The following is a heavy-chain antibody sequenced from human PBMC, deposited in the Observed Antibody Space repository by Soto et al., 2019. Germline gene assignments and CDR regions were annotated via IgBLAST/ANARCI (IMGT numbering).Heavy chain of an antibody. Sequence: NPSETLSLTCTVSGGSISSYYWSWIRQPPGKGLEWIGYIYYSGSTNYNPSLKSRVTISVDTSKNQFSLKLSSVTAADTAVYYCARGVWVRGNWFDPWGQGTLVTVSS. J-gene: IGHJ5*02. V-gene: IGHV4-59*01. CDR2: IYYSGST. D-gene: IGHD7-27*01. CDR1: GGSISSYY. CDR3: ARGVWVRGNWFDP.